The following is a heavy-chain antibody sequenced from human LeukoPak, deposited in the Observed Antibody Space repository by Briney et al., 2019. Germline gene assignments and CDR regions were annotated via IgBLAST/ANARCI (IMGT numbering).Heavy chain of an antibody. Sequence: GGSLRLSCAASGFTFSSYAMHWVRQAPGKGLEWVAIISYDGNNKYYADSVKGRFTISRDNSKNTLYLQMNSLRAEDTAVYYCARDQRLGGYYYYYYYMDVWGKGTTVTVSS. CDR1: GFTFSSYA. V-gene: IGHV3-30-3*01. J-gene: IGHJ6*03. CDR2: ISYDGNNK. D-gene: IGHD5-12*01. CDR3: ARDQRLGGYYYYYYYMDV.